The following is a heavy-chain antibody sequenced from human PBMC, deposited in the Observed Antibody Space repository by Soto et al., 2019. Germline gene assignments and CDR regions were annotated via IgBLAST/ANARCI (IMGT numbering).Heavy chain of an antibody. Sequence: GGSLRLSCAASGFTFSSYSMNWVRQAPGKGLEWVSSISSSSSYIYYADSVKGRFTISRDNAKNSLYLQMNSLRAEDTAVYYCARDPGVGSCFDYWGQGTLVTVSS. J-gene: IGHJ4*02. V-gene: IGHV3-21*01. CDR1: GFTFSSYS. CDR3: ARDPGVGSCFDY. CDR2: ISSSSSYI. D-gene: IGHD3-10*01.